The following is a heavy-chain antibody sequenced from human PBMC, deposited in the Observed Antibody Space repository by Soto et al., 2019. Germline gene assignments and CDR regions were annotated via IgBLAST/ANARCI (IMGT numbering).Heavy chain of an antibody. Sequence: PGESLKISCKGSGYSFTSYWIGWVRQMPGKGLEWMGIIYPGDSDTRYSPSFQGQVTISADKSISTAYLQWSSLKASDTAMYYCARRRTCIGGSCYFFFDYWGQGTLVTVSS. CDR3: ARRRTCIGGSCYFFFDY. D-gene: IGHD2-15*01. CDR2: IYPGDSDT. CDR1: GYSFTSYW. V-gene: IGHV5-51*01. J-gene: IGHJ4*02.